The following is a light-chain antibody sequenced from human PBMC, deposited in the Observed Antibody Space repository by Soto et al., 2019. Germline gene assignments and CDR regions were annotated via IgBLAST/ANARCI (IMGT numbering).Light chain of an antibody. Sequence: DIQMTQSPPSLSASVGDTVTITCRATQTTTSYLNWYQQKPGKAPKLLIYAASSLQSGVPPRFSGSGSGTDFTLTISSLQPDDFATYYCQQSYITPLFGPGTKVDIK. J-gene: IGKJ3*01. CDR1: QTTTSY. CDR2: AAS. CDR3: QQSYITPL. V-gene: IGKV1-39*01.